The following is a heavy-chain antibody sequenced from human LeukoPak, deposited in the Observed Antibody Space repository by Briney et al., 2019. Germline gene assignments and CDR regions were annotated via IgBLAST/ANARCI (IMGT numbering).Heavy chain of an antibody. D-gene: IGHD3-10*01. Sequence: ASVKVSCKASGYTFTSYYIHWVRQAPGQGLEWMGAINSGDGGTTLPQKFQGRVTLTRDTSTGTLYMELSSLRSEDTAIYYCAREWGPGSSWYFDFWGQGTLVTVSS. CDR3: AREWGPGSSWYFDF. V-gene: IGHV1-46*01. CDR1: GYTFTSYY. CDR2: INSGDGGT. J-gene: IGHJ4*02.